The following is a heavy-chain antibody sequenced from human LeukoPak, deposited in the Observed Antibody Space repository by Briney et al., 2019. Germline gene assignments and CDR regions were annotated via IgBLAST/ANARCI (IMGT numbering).Heavy chain of an antibody. Sequence: GGSLRLSCAASGFTFDDYVMSWVRQAPGKGLELVSSVNWSGGSTAYADSVKGRFTISRDNAQNSLYLQMNSLRAEDTALYYCTRGGGSYPDYWGQGTLVTVSS. CDR3: TRGGGSYPDY. J-gene: IGHJ4*02. CDR2: VNWSGGST. D-gene: IGHD1-26*01. V-gene: IGHV3-20*04. CDR1: GFTFDDYV.